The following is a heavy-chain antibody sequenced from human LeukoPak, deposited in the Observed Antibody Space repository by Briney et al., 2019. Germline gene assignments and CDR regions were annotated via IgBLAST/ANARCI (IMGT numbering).Heavy chain of an antibody. CDR3: ARAEDTAMAGDY. D-gene: IGHD5-18*01. V-gene: IGHV3-30*04. J-gene: IGHJ4*02. CDR1: GFTFSSYA. Sequence: GSLRLSCAASGFTFSSYAMHWVRQAPGKGLEWVAVISYDGSNKYYADSVKGRFTISRDNSKNTLYLQMNSLRAEDTAVYYCARAEDTAMAGDYWGQGTLVTVSS. CDR2: ISYDGSNK.